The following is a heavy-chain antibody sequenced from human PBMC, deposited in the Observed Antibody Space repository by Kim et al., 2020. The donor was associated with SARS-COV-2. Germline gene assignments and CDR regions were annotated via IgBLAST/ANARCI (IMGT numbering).Heavy chain of an antibody. V-gene: IGHV3-30*18. CDR2: ISNDGSNK. J-gene: IGHJ4*02. Sequence: GGSLRLSCAASGFTFSSYGMHWVRQAPGKGLGWVAVISNDGSNKNYADSVKGRFTISRDNSKSTLYLQMNSLRAEDTAVYYCAKSPSVDWGVDYWGQGTLVTVSS. D-gene: IGHD7-27*01. CDR3: AKSPSVDWGVDY. CDR1: GFTFSSYG.